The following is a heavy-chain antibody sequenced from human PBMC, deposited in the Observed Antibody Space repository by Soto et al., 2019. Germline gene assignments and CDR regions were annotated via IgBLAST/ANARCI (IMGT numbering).Heavy chain of an antibody. CDR1: GGSISSSSCY. V-gene: IGHV4-39*07. J-gene: IGHJ4*02. CDR3: ARRLRGRDGYNRYFDY. Sequence: SETLSLTCTVSGGSISSSSCYWGWIRQPPGKGLEWIGEINHSGSTNYNPSLKSRVTISVDTSKNQFSLKLSSVTAADTAVYYCARRLRGRDGYNRYFDYWGQGTLVTVSS. D-gene: IGHD3-10*01. CDR2: INHSGST.